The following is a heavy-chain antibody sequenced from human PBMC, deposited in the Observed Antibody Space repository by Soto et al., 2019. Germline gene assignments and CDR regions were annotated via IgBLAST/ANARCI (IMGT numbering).Heavy chain of an antibody. Sequence: QMQLVQSGPEVKKPGTSVKVSCKASGFTFTSSAVQWVRQARGQRLEWIGWIVVGSGNTNYAQKFQERVTITRDMSTSTGYRELSSLRSEDTGVYYCAADRTYCGGDCYVDWGQGTLVTVSS. CDR2: IVVGSGNT. CDR3: AADRTYCGGDCYVD. V-gene: IGHV1-58*01. D-gene: IGHD2-21*02. CDR1: GFTFTSSA. J-gene: IGHJ4*02.